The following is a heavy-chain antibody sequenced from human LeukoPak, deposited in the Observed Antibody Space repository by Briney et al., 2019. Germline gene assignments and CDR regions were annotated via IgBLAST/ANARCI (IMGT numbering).Heavy chain of an antibody. J-gene: IGHJ6*02. CDR3: ARDLRGYDILTGRYGMDV. V-gene: IGHV3-13*01. CDR1: GFTFSSYD. CDR2: IGTAGDT. D-gene: IGHD3-9*01. Sequence: GSLRLSCAASGFTFSSYDMHWVRQATGKGLEWVSAIGTAGDTYYPGSVKGRFTISRENAKNSLYLQMNSLRAEDTAVYYCARDLRGYDILTGRYGMDVWGQGTTVTVSS.